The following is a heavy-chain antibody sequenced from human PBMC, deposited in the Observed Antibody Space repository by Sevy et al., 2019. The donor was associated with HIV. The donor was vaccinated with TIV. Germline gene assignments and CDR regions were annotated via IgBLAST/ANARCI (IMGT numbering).Heavy chain of an antibody. J-gene: IGHJ3*02. CDR2: IFGSGGTT. Sequence: GGSLRLSCAASGITFNNYAMNWVGQAPGKGLDWVSTIFGSGGTTYYADSVKGRFTISRDNSKNTLYLQMNSLRTEDTALYYCAGGRFDSSGSFDAFDMWGQGTMVTVSS. D-gene: IGHD3-22*01. CDR1: GITFNNYA. CDR3: AGGRFDSSGSFDAFDM. V-gene: IGHV3-23*01.